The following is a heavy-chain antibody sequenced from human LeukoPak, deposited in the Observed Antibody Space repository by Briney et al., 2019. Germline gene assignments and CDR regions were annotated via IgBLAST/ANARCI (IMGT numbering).Heavy chain of an antibody. V-gene: IGHV1-46*01. CDR2: INPSGGST. J-gene: IGHJ3*02. D-gene: IGHD6-19*01. CDR3: ARDLRTIAVAGIGAFDI. CDR1: GYTFTTYY. Sequence: ASVKVSCKASGYTFTTYYMHWVRQAPGQGLEWMGIINPSGGSTRYARKFQGRVTMTRDMSTSTVYMELSSLRSEDTAVYYCARDLRTIAVAGIGAFDIWGQGTMVTVSS.